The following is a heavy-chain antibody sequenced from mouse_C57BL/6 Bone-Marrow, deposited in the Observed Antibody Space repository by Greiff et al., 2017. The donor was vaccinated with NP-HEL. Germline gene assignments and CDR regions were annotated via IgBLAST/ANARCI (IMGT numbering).Heavy chain of an antibody. V-gene: IGHV2-9-1*01. CDR2: IWTGGGS. Sequence: QVQLKESGPGLVAPSQSLSITCTVSGFSLTSYAISWVRPPPGKGLEWLGVIWTGGGSNYNSALKSRLSISKDNSKSQVCLKMNGLQTDDTARYYCARKGYYSNFYAMDYWGQGTSVTGSS. D-gene: IGHD2-5*01. CDR1: GFSLTSYA. J-gene: IGHJ4*01. CDR3: ARKGYYSNFYAMDY.